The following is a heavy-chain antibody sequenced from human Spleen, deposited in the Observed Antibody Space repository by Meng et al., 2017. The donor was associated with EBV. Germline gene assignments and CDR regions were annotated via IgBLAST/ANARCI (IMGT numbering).Heavy chain of an antibody. CDR3: ANGDYADF. D-gene: IGHD4-17*01. Sequence: QVQSVQVVGGLFKLRGSLRLSCEDSGFNFGDYYMNWFRQAPGKGLEWVSYINTGGDTIHYADSVKGRFTVSRDNAKNSLFLQMNSLRVEDTAVYFCANGDYADFWGQGTLVTVSS. V-gene: IGHV3-11*01. CDR1: GFNFGDYY. J-gene: IGHJ4*02. CDR2: INTGGDTI.